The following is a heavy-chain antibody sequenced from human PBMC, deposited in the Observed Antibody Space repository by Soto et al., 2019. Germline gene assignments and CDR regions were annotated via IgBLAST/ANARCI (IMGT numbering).Heavy chain of an antibody. CDR3: ARSLRVIRYYYYYYGMDV. Sequence: SETLSLTCAVYGGSFSGYYWSWIRQPPGKGLEWIGEINHSGSTNYNPSLKSRVTISVDTSKNQFSLKLSSVTAADTAVYYCARSLRVIRYYYYYYGMDVWGQGTTVTV. D-gene: IGHD3-22*01. V-gene: IGHV4-34*01. CDR1: GGSFSGYY. CDR2: INHSGST. J-gene: IGHJ6*02.